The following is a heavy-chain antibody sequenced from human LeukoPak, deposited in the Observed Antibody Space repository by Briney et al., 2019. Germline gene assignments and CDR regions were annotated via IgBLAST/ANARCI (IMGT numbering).Heavy chain of an antibody. CDR2: ISYDGSNK. V-gene: IGHV3-30*04. Sequence: WGSLRLSCAASGFTFSSYAMHWVRQAPGKGLEWVAVISYDGSNKYYADSVKGRFTISRDNSKNTLYLQMNSLRAEDTAVYYCARPFPYYDSSGYNTDYWGQGTLVTVSS. J-gene: IGHJ4*02. CDR3: ARPFPYYDSSGYNTDY. D-gene: IGHD3-22*01. CDR1: GFTFSSYA.